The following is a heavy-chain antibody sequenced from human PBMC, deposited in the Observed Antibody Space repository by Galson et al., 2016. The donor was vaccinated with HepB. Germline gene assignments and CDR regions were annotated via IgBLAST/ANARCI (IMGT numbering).Heavy chain of an antibody. CDR2: IYYSGST. D-gene: IGHD3-22*01. V-gene: IGHV4-39*07. CDR1: GGSISKSFYY. J-gene: IGHJ4*02. Sequence: LSLTCTVSGGSISKSFYYWGWIRQPPGKGLEWIGSIYYSGSTFYNPSLKSRVTISIDTSKNQFSLKLSSVTAADTALYYCARSLAGYDSSGYYFWGQGTLVTVSS. CDR3: ARSLAGYDSSGYYF.